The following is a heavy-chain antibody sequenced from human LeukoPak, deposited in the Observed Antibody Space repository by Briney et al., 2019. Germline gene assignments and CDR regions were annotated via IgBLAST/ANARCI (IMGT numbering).Heavy chain of an antibody. CDR1: GFTFDNYA. J-gene: IGHJ6*03. CDR3: AKDSRPRSYYYYFYMDV. CDR2: LSWNSRNI. V-gene: IGHV3-9*01. Sequence: GRSLRLSCAASGFTFDNYAMHWVRQAPGKGLEWVSGLSWNSRNIGYADSVKGRFTISRDNAKNSLYLQMNSLRTEDTALYFCAKDSRPRSYYYYFYMDVWGKGTTVTVSS.